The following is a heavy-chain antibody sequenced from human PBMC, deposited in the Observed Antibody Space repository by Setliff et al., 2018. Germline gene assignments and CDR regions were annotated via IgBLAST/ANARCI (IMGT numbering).Heavy chain of an antibody. V-gene: IGHV4-34*12. CDR2: IIHSGST. J-gene: IGHJ6*03. CDR3: EREQWLDPPGYYYMDV. D-gene: IGHD6-19*01. CDR1: GGSFSGYY. Sequence: PSETLSLTCAVYGGSFSGYYWSWIRQPPGKRLEWMGEIIHSGSTYYTPSLKSRVTITVDTSKNQFSLKLNSVTAADMAVYYCEREQWLDPPGYYYMDVWAKGTTVTVSS.